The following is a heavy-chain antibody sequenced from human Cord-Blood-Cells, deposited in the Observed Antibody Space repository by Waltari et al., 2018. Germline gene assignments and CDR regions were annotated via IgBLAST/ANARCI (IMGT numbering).Heavy chain of an antibody. V-gene: IGHV4-34*01. CDR1: GGAFSGYY. CDR3: ARGLGYGGNFDY. J-gene: IGHJ4*02. D-gene: IGHD4-17*01. Sequence: QVQLQQWGAGLLKPSATLSLTCAVYGGAFSGYYWSWIRQPPGKGLEWIGEINHSGSTNYNPSLKSRVTISVDTSKNQFSLKLSSVTAADTAVYYCARGLGYGGNFDYWGQGTLVTVSS. CDR2: INHSGST.